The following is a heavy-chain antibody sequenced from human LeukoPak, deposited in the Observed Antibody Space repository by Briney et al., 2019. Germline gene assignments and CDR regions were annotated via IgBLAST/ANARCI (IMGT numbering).Heavy chain of an antibody. Sequence: GGSLRLSCAASGFTVSSNYMNWVRQAPGKGLEWASVIYSGGSTYYADSVKGRFTISRDNSKNTLYLQMNSLRAEDTAVYYCARDLGSGGRAGPFDYWGQGTLVTVSS. CDR1: GFTVSSNY. CDR3: ARDLGSGGRAGPFDY. J-gene: IGHJ4*02. V-gene: IGHV3-66*01. D-gene: IGHD2-15*01. CDR2: IYSGGST.